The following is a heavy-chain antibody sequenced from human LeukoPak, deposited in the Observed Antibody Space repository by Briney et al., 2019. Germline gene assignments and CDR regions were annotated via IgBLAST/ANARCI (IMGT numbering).Heavy chain of an antibody. CDR1: GYTFTSYG. Sequence: ASVKVSCKASGYTFTSYGISWVRQAPGQGLEWMGWINPNSGGTNYAQKFQGRVTMTRDTSISTAYMELSRLRSDDTAVYYCARAVRESIDYWGQGTLVTVSS. D-gene: IGHD3-10*01. J-gene: IGHJ4*02. CDR2: INPNSGGT. CDR3: ARAVRESIDY. V-gene: IGHV1-2*02.